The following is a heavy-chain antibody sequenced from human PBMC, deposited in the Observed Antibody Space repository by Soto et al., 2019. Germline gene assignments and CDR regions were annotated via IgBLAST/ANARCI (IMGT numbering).Heavy chain of an antibody. D-gene: IGHD4-17*01. CDR3: ARGLDYGDYGGHGMDY. V-gene: IGHV1-69*01. CDR2: IIPIFGTA. Sequence: QVQLVQSGAEVKKPGSSVKVSCKASGGTFSSYAISWVRQAPGQGLEWMGGIIPIFGTANYAQKFQGRVTITADESTSTAYMELSSLRSEDTAVDYCARGLDYGDYGGHGMDYWGQGTLVTVSS. J-gene: IGHJ4*02. CDR1: GGTFSSYA.